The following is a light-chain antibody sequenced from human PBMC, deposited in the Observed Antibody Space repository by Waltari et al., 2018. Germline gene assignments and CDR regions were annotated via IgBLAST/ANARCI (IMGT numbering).Light chain of an antibody. J-gene: IGLJ3*02. Sequence: QSVLTHPPSTSGTPGQTVTNSCSGRSANIVTNTVTWYQQFPGTAPKVLVFPNYHRPSLVPDRFSASKSGTSASLVISGLQSEDEGDYFCAAWDDSLIGRVFGGGTTLTVL. CDR1: SANIVTNT. V-gene: IGLV1-44*01. CDR2: PNY. CDR3: AAWDDSLIGRV.